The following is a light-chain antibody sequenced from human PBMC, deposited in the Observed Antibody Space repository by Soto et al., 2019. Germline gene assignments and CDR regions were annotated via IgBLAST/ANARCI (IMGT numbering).Light chain of an antibody. CDR1: SSNIGGYNV. CDR2: EGI. J-gene: IGLJ1*01. V-gene: IGLV2-23*01. CDR3: CSYVGATTYV. Sequence: QSALTQPASVSGSPGQSITISCSGTSSNIGGYNVVSWYQQHPGTAPKVIVYEGIKRPSGVSDRFSGSTSGSTASLTISGLQAEDEAEYYCCSYVGATTYVFGSGTKVTVL.